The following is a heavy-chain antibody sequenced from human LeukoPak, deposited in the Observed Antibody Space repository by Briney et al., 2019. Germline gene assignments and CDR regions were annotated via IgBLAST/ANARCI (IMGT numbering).Heavy chain of an antibody. CDR3: ARVGYYYDSSGYDYFDY. Sequence: SETLSLTCAVYGGSFSGYYWSWIRQPPGKGLEWIGYIYYSGSTNYNPSLKSRVTISVDTSKNQFSVKLTSVTAADTAVYYCARVGYYYDSSGYDYFDYWGQGTLVTVSS. CDR1: GGSFSGYY. J-gene: IGHJ4*02. V-gene: IGHV4-59*01. D-gene: IGHD3-22*01. CDR2: IYYSGST.